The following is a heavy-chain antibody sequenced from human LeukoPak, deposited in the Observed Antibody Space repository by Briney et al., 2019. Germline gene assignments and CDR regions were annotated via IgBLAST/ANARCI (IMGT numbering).Heavy chain of an antibody. V-gene: IGHV3-23*01. J-gene: IGHJ4*02. CDR1: GFTFSSCA. CDR3: AKGYSSGWRTYFDY. Sequence: GGSLRLSCAASGFTFSSCAMSWVRQAPGKGLEWVSGIISTGGSTYYADSVKGRFTISRDNSKSTLSLQMDSLRAEDTVVYYCAKGYSSGWRTYFDYWGQGTLVTVSS. CDR2: IISTGGST. D-gene: IGHD6-19*01.